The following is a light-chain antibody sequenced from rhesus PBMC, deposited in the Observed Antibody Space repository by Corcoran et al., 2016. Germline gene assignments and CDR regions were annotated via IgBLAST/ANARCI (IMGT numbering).Light chain of an antibody. CDR3: QQYNSAPYS. Sequence: DIQMTQSPSSLSASVGDKVTITCQASHSISSWLAWYPQKPGKAPKPLMYKASSLESGVPSRFSGRGSGTDFTLTSSNLQPEDFATYYCQQYNSAPYSFGQGTKVEIK. J-gene: IGKJ2*01. CDR2: KAS. CDR1: HSISSW. V-gene: IGKV1-16*01.